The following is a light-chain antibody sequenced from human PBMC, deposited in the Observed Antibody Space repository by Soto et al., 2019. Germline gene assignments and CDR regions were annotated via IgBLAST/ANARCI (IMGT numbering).Light chain of an antibody. Sequence: MQMTQSPYSLSASVADRVTVTCRAGQGSGSDLGWYQQKPGKAPKLLIYAASSLQSRVPSRFSGSGSGTDFTLTISSLQPEDFATYYCLQDYNYPRTFGQGTKVDIK. J-gene: IGKJ1*01. CDR2: AAS. CDR1: QGSGSD. V-gene: IGKV1-6*01. CDR3: LQDYNYPRT.